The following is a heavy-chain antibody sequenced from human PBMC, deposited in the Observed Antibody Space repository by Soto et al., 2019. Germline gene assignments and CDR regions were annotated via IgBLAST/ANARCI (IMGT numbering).Heavy chain of an antibody. J-gene: IGHJ4*02. CDR3: ARDGAEQQLVPSDY. CDR2: IWYDGSNK. Sequence: QVQLVESGGGVVQPGRSLRLSCAASGFTFSSYGMHWVRQAPGKGLEWVAVIWYDGSNKYYVDSVKGRFTISRDNSKNTLYLQMNSLRAEDTAVYYCARDGAEQQLVPSDYWGQGTLVTVSS. V-gene: IGHV3-33*01. CDR1: GFTFSSYG. D-gene: IGHD6-13*01.